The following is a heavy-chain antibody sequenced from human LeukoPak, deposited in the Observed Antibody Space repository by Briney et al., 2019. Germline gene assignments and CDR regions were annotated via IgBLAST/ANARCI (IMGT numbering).Heavy chain of an antibody. J-gene: IGHJ4*02. D-gene: IGHD3-9*01. CDR1: GFTFSSYG. CDR2: IRYDGINK. Sequence: GGSLRLSCAASGFTFSSYGMHWVRQAPGKGLEWVAFIRYDGINKYYADSVKGRFTISRDNSKNTLYLQMNSLRAEDTAVYYCAKGMDILTGYLWSLDYWGQGTLVTVSS. V-gene: IGHV3-30*02. CDR3: AKGMDILTGYLWSLDY.